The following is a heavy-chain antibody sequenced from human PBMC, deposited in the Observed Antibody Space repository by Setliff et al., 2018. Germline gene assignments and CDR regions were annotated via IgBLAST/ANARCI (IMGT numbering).Heavy chain of an antibody. CDR2: IYYSGST. CDR1: GGSISSHY. D-gene: IGHD3-10*01. V-gene: IGHV4-59*11. J-gene: IGHJ4*02. CDR3: AGGVSGRFNY. Sequence: ASETLSLTCTVSGGSISSHYWSWIRQPPGKGLEWIGYIYYSGSTNYNPSLKSRVTISVDTSKNQFSLKLTSVTAADTAVYYCAGGVSGRFNYWGQGTLVTVSS.